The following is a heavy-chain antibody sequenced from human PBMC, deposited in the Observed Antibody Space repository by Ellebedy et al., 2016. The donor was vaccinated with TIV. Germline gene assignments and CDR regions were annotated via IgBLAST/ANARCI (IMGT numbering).Heavy chain of an antibody. CDR2: FDPEDGET. CDR3: ATSGGDYGSGSYKGGWFDP. J-gene: IGHJ5*02. V-gene: IGHV1-24*01. D-gene: IGHD3-10*01. Sequence: ASVKVSXXVSGYTLTELSMHWVRQAPGKGLEWMGGFDPEDGETIYAQKFQGRVTMTEDTSTDTAYMELSSLRSEDTAVYYCATSGGDYGSGSYKGGWFDPWGQGTLVTVSS. CDR1: GYTLTELS.